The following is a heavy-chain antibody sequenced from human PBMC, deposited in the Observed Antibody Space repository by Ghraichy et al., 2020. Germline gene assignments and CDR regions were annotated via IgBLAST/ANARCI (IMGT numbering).Heavy chain of an antibody. V-gene: IGHV4-34*01. D-gene: IGHD3-22*01. J-gene: IGHJ6*02. CDR1: GGSFSGYY. Sequence: SETLSLTCAVYGGSFSGYYWSWIRQPPGKGLEWIGEINHSGSTNYNPSLKSRVTISVDTSKNQFSLKLSSVTAADTAVYYCARGTYYYDSSGYNQFYYYYYGMDVWGQGTTVTVSS. CDR2: INHSGST. CDR3: ARGTYYYDSSGYNQFYYYYYGMDV.